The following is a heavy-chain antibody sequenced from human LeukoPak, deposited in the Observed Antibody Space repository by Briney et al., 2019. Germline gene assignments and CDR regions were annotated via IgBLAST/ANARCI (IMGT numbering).Heavy chain of an antibody. CDR3: AREGGEWELLRTFDY. D-gene: IGHD1-26*01. Sequence: PGGSLRLSCAASGFTVSSYAMHWVRQAPGKGLEWVAVISYDGNNKYYADSVKGRFTISRDNAKNSLYLQMNSLRAEDTAVYYCAREGGEWELLRTFDYWGQGTLVTVSS. CDR2: ISYDGNNK. V-gene: IGHV3-30*04. CDR1: GFTVSSYA. J-gene: IGHJ4*02.